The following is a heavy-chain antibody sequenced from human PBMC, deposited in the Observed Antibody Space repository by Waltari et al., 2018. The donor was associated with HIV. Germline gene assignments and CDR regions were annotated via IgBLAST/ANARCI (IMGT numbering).Heavy chain of an antibody. CDR3: ARGGFYGSGSKVN. V-gene: IGHV3-7*04. CDR2: IKQDVSEK. Sequence: EVQLVESGGGLVQPGGSLRLSCAASGFTFRSCWMSWVRRGPGKGLGWVAKIKQDVSEKYYVDCMNGRFTISRDNAENSLYLQMNSLRAEDTAVYYCARGGFYGSGSKVNWGQGTLVTVSS. CDR1: GFTFRSCW. J-gene: IGHJ4*02. D-gene: IGHD3-10*01.